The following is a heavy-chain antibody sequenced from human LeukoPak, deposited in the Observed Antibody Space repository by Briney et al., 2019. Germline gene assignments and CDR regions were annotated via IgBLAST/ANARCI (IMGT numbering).Heavy chain of an antibody. CDR3: ARRGSGLDWFDP. CDR1: GGSISSSSYY. J-gene: IGHJ5*02. V-gene: IGHV4-39*01. D-gene: IGHD6-19*01. Sequence: SETLSLTCTVSGGSISSSSYYWGWIRQPPGKGLEWIGNIFYSGGTYYSPSLKSRVTISVDTSNNQFSLKLSSVTAADTAVYYCARRGSGLDWFDPWGQGTLVTVSS. CDR2: IFYSGGT.